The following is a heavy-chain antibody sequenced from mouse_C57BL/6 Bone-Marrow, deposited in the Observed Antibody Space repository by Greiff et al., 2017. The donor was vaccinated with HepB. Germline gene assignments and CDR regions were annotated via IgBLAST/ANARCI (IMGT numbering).Heavy chain of an antibody. Sequence: QVQLQQPGAELVMPGASVKLSCKASGYTFTSYWMHWVKQRPGQGLEWIGEIDPSDSYTNYTQKFKGKSTLAVDKSSSTAYMQLSSLTSEDSAVYYCARHYLLLREGYFDVWGTGTTVTVSS. CDR2: IDPSDSYT. V-gene: IGHV1-69*01. CDR1: GYTFTSYW. D-gene: IGHD1-1*01. CDR3: ARHYLLLREGYFDV. J-gene: IGHJ1*03.